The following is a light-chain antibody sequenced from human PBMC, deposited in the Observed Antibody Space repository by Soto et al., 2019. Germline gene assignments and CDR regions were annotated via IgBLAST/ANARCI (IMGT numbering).Light chain of an antibody. Sequence: QSVLTQPPSASGTPGQRVTISCSGSSSNIGSNFIYWYQQLPGTAPKLLIYRNNERPSGVPDRFSGSKSGTSASLAISGLRSEDEADYHCAAWGDSLSGVVFGGGTQLTVL. V-gene: IGLV1-47*01. CDR1: SSNIGSNF. CDR3: AAWGDSLSGVV. CDR2: RNN. J-gene: IGLJ2*01.